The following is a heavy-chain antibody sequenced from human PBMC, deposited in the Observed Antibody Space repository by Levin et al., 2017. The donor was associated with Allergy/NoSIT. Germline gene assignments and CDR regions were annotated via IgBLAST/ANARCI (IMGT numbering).Heavy chain of an antibody. CDR3: AREGSSWYTGGFFDWFDP. CDR1: GFTFSSYW. Sequence: GGSLRLSCAASGFTFSSYWMSWVRQAPGKGLEWVANIKQDGSEKYYVDSVKGRFTISRDNAKNSLYLQMNSLRAEDTAVYYCAREGSSWYTGGFFDWFDPWGQGTLVTVSS. V-gene: IGHV3-7*01. J-gene: IGHJ5*02. CDR2: IKQDGSEK. D-gene: IGHD6-13*01.